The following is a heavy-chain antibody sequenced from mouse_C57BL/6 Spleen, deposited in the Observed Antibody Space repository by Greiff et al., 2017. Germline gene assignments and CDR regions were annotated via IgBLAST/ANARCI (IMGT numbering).Heavy chain of an antibody. CDR2: INPYNGGT. V-gene: IGHV1-19*01. CDR1: GYTFPDYY. D-gene: IGHD1-1*01. J-gene: IGHJ1*03. CDR3: ARNTGGANGYFDV. Sequence: EVQLMESGPVLVKPGASVKLSCKASGYTFPDYYMNWVQQSHGQSLEWIGVINPYNGGTSYNQKFKSKATLTVDKSSSTAYMELNSLTSEDSAVYSGARNTGGANGYFDVWGTGTTVTVSS.